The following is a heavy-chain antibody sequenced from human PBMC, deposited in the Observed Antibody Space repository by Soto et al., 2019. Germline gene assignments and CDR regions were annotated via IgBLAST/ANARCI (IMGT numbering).Heavy chain of an antibody. V-gene: IGHV1-69*06. D-gene: IGHD1-26*01. CDR3: ASREKVDAFDV. Sequence: VQMVQSGAEVKKHGSSVKVSCKASGGSFSSYDIAWVRQASGQGLEWMGGIVTIFGSTHYAKRFRGRVTITPDKFTNTVYMELTRLTSADTAVYYCASREKVDAFDVWGQGTSVTVSS. CDR1: GGSFSSYD. J-gene: IGHJ3*01. CDR2: IVTIFGST.